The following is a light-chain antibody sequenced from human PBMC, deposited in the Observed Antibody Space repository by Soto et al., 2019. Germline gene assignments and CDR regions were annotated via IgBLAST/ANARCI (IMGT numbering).Light chain of an antibody. CDR2: GAS. CDR3: QQYNNWPPGT. Sequence: EIVMTQSPATLYVSQGERATLSCRASQSVCSNLAWYQQKPGQAPRLLIYGASTRATCIPARFSGSGSGTEFTLTISSLQSEDFAVYYCQQYNNWPPGTFGQGTKVEIK. CDR1: QSVCSN. V-gene: IGKV3-15*01. J-gene: IGKJ1*01.